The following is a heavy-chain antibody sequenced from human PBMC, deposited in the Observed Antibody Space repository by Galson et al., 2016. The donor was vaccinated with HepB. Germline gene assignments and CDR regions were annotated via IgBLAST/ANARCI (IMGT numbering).Heavy chain of an antibody. J-gene: IGHJ4*02. Sequence: SVKGRFTISRDNSKNTVYLQMNSLRAEDTAIYYCAREGFDYTSSYFDYWGQGTLVTVSS. V-gene: IGHV3-30*01. CDR3: AREGFDYTSSYFDY. D-gene: IGHD3-9*01.